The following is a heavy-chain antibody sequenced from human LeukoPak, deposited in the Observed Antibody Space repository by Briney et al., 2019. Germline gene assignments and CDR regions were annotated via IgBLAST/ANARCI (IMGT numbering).Heavy chain of an antibody. Sequence: PGGSLRLSCAASGFTFSSHNMNRVRQAPGKGLEWVSSISTSSSYIYYADSVKGRFTISRDNARNSLYLQMNSLRAEDTAVYYCARGADGVSSNSRGWFDPWGQGTLVTVSS. V-gene: IGHV3-21*01. CDR3: ARGADGVSSNSRGWFDP. J-gene: IGHJ5*02. CDR2: ISTSSSYI. CDR1: GFTFSSHN. D-gene: IGHD2-15*01.